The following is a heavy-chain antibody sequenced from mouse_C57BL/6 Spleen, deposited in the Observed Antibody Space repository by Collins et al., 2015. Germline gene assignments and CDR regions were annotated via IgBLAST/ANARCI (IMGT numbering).Heavy chain of an antibody. CDR1: GYTFTSYW. Sequence: QVQLQQPGAELVKPGASVKVSCKASGYTFTSYWMHWVKQRPGQGLEWIGRIHPSDSDTNYNQKFKDKATLTVDKSSSTAYMQLSSLTSEDSAVYYCTMELLRLIYTTDYWGQGTSVTVSS. D-gene: IGHD3-2*02. V-gene: IGHV1-74*01. J-gene: IGHJ4*01. CDR2: IHPSDSDT. CDR3: TMELLRLIYTTDY.